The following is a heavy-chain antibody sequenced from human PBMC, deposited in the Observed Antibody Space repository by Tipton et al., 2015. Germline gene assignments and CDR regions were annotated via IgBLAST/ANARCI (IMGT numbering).Heavy chain of an antibody. CDR2: ISAGGLST. CDR1: GFTFSSYT. Sequence: SLRLSCAASGFTFSSYTMTWVRQSPGRGLEWVTTISAGGLSTYYPDSVRGRFTISRDNSKNTLYLQMNSLRAEDTAVFYCARNDYGDYHFDYWGQGTLVTVSS. CDR3: ARNDYGDYHFDY. V-gene: IGHV3-23*01. J-gene: IGHJ4*02. D-gene: IGHD4-17*01.